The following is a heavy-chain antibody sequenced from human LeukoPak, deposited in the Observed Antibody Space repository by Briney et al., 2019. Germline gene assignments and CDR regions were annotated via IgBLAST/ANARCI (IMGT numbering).Heavy chain of an antibody. Sequence: MHWVRQAPGQGPEWMGIINPNGDSTTYAQKFQGRVTMTRDTSTNTDYMELSSLRSEDTAVYYCARDSTSWAFDIWGQGTMVTVSS. CDR3: ARDSTSWAFDI. CDR2: INPNGDST. D-gene: IGHD6-6*01. V-gene: IGHV1-46*01. J-gene: IGHJ3*02.